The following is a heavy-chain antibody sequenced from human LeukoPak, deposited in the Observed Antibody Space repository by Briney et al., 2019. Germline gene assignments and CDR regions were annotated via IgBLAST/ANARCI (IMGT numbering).Heavy chain of an antibody. CDR3: AKARIAAAGTGAFDV. CDR2: FSATDGSA. Sequence: GGSLRLSCAASGFTVSSYGTTWVRLAPGKGLEWVSAFSATDGSAQYAESAKGRFTISRDNSKNSLYLQMNSLRDEDTAVYYCAKARIAAAGTGAFDVWGQGTMVTVSS. CDR1: GFTVSSYG. V-gene: IGHV3-23*01. J-gene: IGHJ3*01. D-gene: IGHD6-13*01.